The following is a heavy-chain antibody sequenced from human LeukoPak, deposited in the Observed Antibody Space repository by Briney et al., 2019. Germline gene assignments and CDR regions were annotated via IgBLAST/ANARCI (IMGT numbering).Heavy chain of an antibody. CDR1: GFTFSSYS. D-gene: IGHD3-3*01. V-gene: IGHV3-48*01. CDR3: ARAARFLEWLPSYYMDV. CDR2: ISSSSTI. Sequence: GGSLRLSCAASGFTFSSYSMNWVRQAPGKGLEWVSYISSSSTIYYADSVKGRFTISRDNAKNSLYLQMNSLRAEDTAVYYCARAARFLEWLPSYYMDVWGKGTTVTVSS. J-gene: IGHJ6*03.